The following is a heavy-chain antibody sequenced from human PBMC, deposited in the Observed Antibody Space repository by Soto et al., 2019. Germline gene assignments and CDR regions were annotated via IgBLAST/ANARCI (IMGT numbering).Heavy chain of an antibody. CDR2: MNPNSGNT. CDR3: NKYSGSLSIPAA. Sequence: ASVMVSCKASGYTFTSYEINWVRQATGQGLEWMGWMNPNSGNTGCAQKFQGRVTMTRNTSISTAYMELSSLKTEDTAVYYCNKYSGSLSIPAALGPGTLVTVSS. J-gene: IGHJ5*02. CDR1: GYTFTSYE. D-gene: IGHD1-26*01. V-gene: IGHV1-8*01.